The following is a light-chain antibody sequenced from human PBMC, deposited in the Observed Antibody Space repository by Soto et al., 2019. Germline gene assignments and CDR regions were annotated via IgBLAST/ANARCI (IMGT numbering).Light chain of an antibody. CDR2: GAS. CDR3: QQYNNWPGT. V-gene: IGKV3-15*01. J-gene: IGKJ1*01. Sequence: EIVLTQSPGTLSVSPGERTTLSCRASQSVSSKLAWYQQKPGQAPRLLFYGASTGATGIPARFSGSGSETEFTLSISSLQFEDFAVYYCQQYNNWPGTFGQGTKVEIK. CDR1: QSVSSK.